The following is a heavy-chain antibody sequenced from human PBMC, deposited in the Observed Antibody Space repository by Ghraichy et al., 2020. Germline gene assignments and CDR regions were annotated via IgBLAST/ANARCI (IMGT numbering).Heavy chain of an antibody. D-gene: IGHD2-15*01. J-gene: IGHJ6*02. CDR2: ISHDGARK. Sequence: GGSLRLSCAASGFNMTSRAMHWVRQAPGKGLEWVAIISHDGARKMYAASVEGRFTVSRATADNTLALQMDNLRPDDTATYYCATGYCSGTSCHFEGYYYSPMDVWGQGTTAIVSS. CDR3: ATGYCSGTSCHFEGYYYSPMDV. CDR1: GFNMTSRA. V-gene: IGHV3-30-3*01.